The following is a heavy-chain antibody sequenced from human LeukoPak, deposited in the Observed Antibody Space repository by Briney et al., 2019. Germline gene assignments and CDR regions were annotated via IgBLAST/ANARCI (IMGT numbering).Heavy chain of an antibody. J-gene: IGHJ4*02. Sequence: PSETLSLTCTVSGVSVNSGDYSWSWIRQPPGKGLEWIGNIYHSGSTYYNPSLKSRVTISVDRSKNQFSLKLSSVTAADTAVYYCVRGAGGYYDSSGYGHRFDYWGQGTLVTVSS. CDR2: IYHSGST. CDR3: VRGAGGYYDSSGYGHRFDY. CDR1: GVSVNSGDYS. D-gene: IGHD3-22*01. V-gene: IGHV4-30-2*01.